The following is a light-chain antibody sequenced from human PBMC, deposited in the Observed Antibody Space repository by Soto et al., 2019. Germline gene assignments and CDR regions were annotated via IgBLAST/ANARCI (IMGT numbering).Light chain of an antibody. V-gene: IGKV3-20*01. Sequence: EVVLTQSPGTLSLSPGESATLSCRASQSVSSNYLARYQQKPGQAPRLLIYGVSTRATGIPDRFSGSGSGTDFSLTISRLEPEDFALYYCQQYFTSPLTFGGGTKVEIK. J-gene: IGKJ4*01. CDR3: QQYFTSPLT. CDR2: GVS. CDR1: QSVSSNY.